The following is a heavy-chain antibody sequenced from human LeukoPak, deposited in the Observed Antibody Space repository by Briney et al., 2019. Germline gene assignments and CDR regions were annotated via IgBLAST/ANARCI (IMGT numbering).Heavy chain of an antibody. CDR1: GGSFSAYY. CDR3: ARPIAGAGMYAFDI. V-gene: IGHV4-34*01. D-gene: IGHD6-13*01. Sequence: SETLSLTCGVYGGSFSAYYWSWIRQPPGKGLEWIGEIYHSGSTNYNPSLKSRVTISVDTSKNQFSLKLGSGTAADTAVYYCARPIAGAGMYAFDIWGQGTMVTVSS. CDR2: IYHSGST. J-gene: IGHJ3*02.